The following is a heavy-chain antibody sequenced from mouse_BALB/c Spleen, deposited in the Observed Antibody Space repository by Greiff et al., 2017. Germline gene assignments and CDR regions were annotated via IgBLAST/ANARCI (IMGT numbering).Heavy chain of an antibody. J-gene: IGHJ4*01. CDR3: AIGYDHHYAMDY. V-gene: IGHV14-3*02. Sequence: DQLQQSGAELVKPGASVKLSCTASGFNIKDTYMHWVKQRPEQGLEWIGRIDPANGNTKYDPKFQGKATITADTSSNTAYLQLSSLTSEDTAVYYCAIGYDHHYAMDYWGQGTSVTVSS. D-gene: IGHD2-2*01. CDR2: IDPANGNT. CDR1: GFNIKDTY.